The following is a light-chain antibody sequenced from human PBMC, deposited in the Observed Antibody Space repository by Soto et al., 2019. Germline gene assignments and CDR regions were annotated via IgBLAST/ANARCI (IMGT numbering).Light chain of an antibody. CDR2: GAS. CDR1: QSISSN. V-gene: IGKV3-15*01. Sequence: EIVMTQSPATLSVSPGERATLSCRASQSISSNLAWYQQKPGQAPRLLIYGASTRATGIPARFSGSGSGTDFTLTISSLQSEDFAVYYCQQLNSYSYTFGQGTKLEIK. CDR3: QQLNSYSYT. J-gene: IGKJ2*01.